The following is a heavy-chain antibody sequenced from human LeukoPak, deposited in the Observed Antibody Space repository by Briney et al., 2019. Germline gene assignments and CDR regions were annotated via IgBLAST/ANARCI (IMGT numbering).Heavy chain of an antibody. CDR2: IRYDGSNK. Sequence: GGSLRLSCAAPGFTFSSYGMHWVRQAPGKGLEWVAFIRYDGSNKYYADSVKGRFTISRDNSKNTLYPQMNSLRAEDTAVYYCAKDQFRDGVVDYWGQGTLVTVSS. D-gene: IGHD2-8*01. CDR1: GFTFSSYG. J-gene: IGHJ4*02. V-gene: IGHV3-30*02. CDR3: AKDQFRDGVVDY.